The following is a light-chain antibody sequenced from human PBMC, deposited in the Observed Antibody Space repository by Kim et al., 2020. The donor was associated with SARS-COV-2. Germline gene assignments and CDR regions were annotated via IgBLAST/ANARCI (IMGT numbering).Light chain of an antibody. CDR1: QNINSQ. CDR2: AAS. V-gene: IGKV1-39*01. CDR3: QQNYISPVT. Sequence: ASVGNRVTITCRTNQNINSQLNWYHQKPGRATKLLIYAASTLQGGVPSRFSGSGSETDFTLTISRLQPEDFATYFCQQNYISPVTFGPGTKVDIK. J-gene: IGKJ3*01.